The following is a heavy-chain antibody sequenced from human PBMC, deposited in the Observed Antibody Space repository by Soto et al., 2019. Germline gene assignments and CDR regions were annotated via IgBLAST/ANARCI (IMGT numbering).Heavy chain of an antibody. V-gene: IGHV4-59*01. CDR1: GGSISSYF. Sequence: SETLSLTCTVSGGSISSYFYIWVRQPPGKGLEWIGSVYYTGTTDYNPSLKSRVTISVDTSKTQFSLNLRPVTAADTAVYYCARDLAAVPRAFDYWGRGTLATVSS. CDR3: ARDLAAVPRAFDY. CDR2: VYYTGTT. D-gene: IGHD6-13*01. J-gene: IGHJ4*02.